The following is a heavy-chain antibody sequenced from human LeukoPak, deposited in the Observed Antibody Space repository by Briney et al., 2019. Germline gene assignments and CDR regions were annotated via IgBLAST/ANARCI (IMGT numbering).Heavy chain of an antibody. V-gene: IGHV1-8*03. Sequence: ASVTVSCKSSGYTFTSYDINWVRQATGQGHEWMGWMNPNSGNTGYAQKFQGRVTITMNTSISTDYMELSSLRSEDTAVYYCARGLDSSGLPDYWGQGTLVTVSS. CDR3: ARGLDSSGLPDY. J-gene: IGHJ4*02. CDR2: MNPNSGNT. CDR1: GYTFTSYD. D-gene: IGHD3-22*01.